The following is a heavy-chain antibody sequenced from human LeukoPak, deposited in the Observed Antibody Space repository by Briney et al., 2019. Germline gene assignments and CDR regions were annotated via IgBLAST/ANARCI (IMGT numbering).Heavy chain of an antibody. CDR2: ISSDGSTT. D-gene: IGHD6-19*01. CDR1: GFTFSSYW. V-gene: IGHV3-74*01. J-gene: IGHJ3*01. Sequence: GGSLRLSCAASGFTFSSYWMHWVRHAPGKGLVWVSRISSDGSTTIHADSVKGRFTISRDNAKNSLYLQMNSLRAEDTAVYYCARDYSSGCHTPWGQGTMVTVSS. CDR3: ARDYSSGCHTP.